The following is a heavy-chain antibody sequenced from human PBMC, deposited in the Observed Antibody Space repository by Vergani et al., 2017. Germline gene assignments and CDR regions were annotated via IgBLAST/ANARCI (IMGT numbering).Heavy chain of an antibody. CDR1: GGSISSYY. CDR3: ARDPGTPSNYYYYYYMDV. V-gene: IGHV4-59*01. Sequence: QVQLQESGPGLVKPSETLSLTCTVSGGSISSYYWSWIRQPPGKGLEWIGYIYYSGSTNYNPSLKSRVTISVDTSKNQFSLKLSSVTAADTAVYYCARDPGTPSNYYYYYYMDVGGKGTTVTVSS. D-gene: IGHD1-1*01. J-gene: IGHJ6*03. CDR2: IYYSGST.